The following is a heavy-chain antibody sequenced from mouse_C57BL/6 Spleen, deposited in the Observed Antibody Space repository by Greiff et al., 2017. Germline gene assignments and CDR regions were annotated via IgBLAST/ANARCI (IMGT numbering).Heavy chain of an antibody. J-gene: IGHJ3*01. CDR2: IDPETGGT. Sequence: QVTLKESGAELVRPGASVTLSCKASGYTFTDYEMHWVKQTPVHGLEWIGAIDPETGGTAYNQKFKGKAILTADKSSSTAYMELRSLTSEDSAVYYCTRSTRWFAYWGQGTLVTVSA. CDR3: TRSTRWFAY. CDR1: GYTFTDYE. V-gene: IGHV1-15*01.